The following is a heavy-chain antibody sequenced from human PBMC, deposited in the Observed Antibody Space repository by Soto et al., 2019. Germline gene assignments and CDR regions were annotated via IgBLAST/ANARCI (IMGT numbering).Heavy chain of an antibody. CDR1: GSTFSNYA. D-gene: IGHD1-7*01. CDR3: AKDPRLELRGADS. Sequence: EVQLLESGGGLVQPGGSLRLSCESSGSTFSNYAMTWVRQAPGKGLEWVSTISGSGSATYYADSVKGRFTISRDNSKDTLYLEMNTLRAEDTAVYYYAKDPRLELRGADSWGPGTVVTVSS. CDR2: ISGSGSAT. J-gene: IGHJ4*02. V-gene: IGHV3-23*01.